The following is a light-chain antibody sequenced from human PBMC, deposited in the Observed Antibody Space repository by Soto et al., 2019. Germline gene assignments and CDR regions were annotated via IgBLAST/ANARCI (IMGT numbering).Light chain of an antibody. CDR1: QSVTSSY. J-gene: IGKJ4*01. V-gene: IGKV3-20*01. CDR3: QQCGTSPLT. CDR2: GAS. Sequence: EIVLTQSRGTLSLSPGERASLSCRASQSVTSSYLAWYQQKPGRAPRLLIYGASSRATGIPDRFSGSGSGTDLTLTISRLEPEDFAVYYGQQCGTSPLTFGGGTKVEIK.